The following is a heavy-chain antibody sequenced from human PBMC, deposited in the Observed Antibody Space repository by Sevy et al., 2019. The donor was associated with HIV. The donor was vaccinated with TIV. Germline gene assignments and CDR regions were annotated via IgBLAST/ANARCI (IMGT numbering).Heavy chain of an antibody. CDR3: ARGRVGATTSYYFDY. Sequence: GGSLRLSCAASGFTFSSYAMHWVRQAPGKGLEWVGFIWHDGSQKYYADSVRGRFTFSRDNSKNTLSLQVSSLRAEDTAVYYCARGRVGATTSYYFDYWGQGTLVTVSS. D-gene: IGHD1-26*01. CDR2: IWHDGSQK. CDR1: GFTFSSYA. V-gene: IGHV3-33*01. J-gene: IGHJ4*02.